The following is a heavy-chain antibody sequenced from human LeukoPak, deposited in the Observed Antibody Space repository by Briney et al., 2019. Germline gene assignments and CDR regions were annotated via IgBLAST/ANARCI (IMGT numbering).Heavy chain of an antibody. CDR3: ATGYDFWSGLVGSDNWFDP. D-gene: IGHD3-3*01. J-gene: IGHJ5*02. CDR1: GGTFRSYA. Sequence: SVKVSCKASGGTFRSYAISWVRQAPGQGLEWMGRIIPIFGTANYAQQFQGRVTITTDESTITAYMELSSLRSEDTAVYYCATGYDFWSGLVGSDNWFDPWGQGTLVTVSS. V-gene: IGHV1-69*05. CDR2: IIPIFGTA.